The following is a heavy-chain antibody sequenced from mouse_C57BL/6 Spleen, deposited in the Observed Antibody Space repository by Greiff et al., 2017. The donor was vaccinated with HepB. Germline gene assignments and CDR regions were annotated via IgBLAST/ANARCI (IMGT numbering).Heavy chain of an antibody. Sequence: QVQLQQSRPELLKSGASAKISCKASRYAFSSSWSNWVKQRPGKGLEWIGRIYPGDGDTNYNGKFKGKATLTADKSSSTAYMQLSSLTSDDSAVYFYARSFGTTVVAYYFGCSGQGTPPTNSS. V-gene: IGHV1-82*01. D-gene: IGHD1-1*01. CDR2: IYPGDGDT. CDR3: ARSFGTTVVAYYFGC. J-gene: IGHJ2*01. CDR1: RYAFSSSW.